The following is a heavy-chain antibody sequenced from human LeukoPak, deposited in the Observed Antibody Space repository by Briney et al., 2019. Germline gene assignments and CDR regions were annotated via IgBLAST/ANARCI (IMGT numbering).Heavy chain of an antibody. J-gene: IGHJ4*02. CDR3: ARGDQLLYSFDY. V-gene: IGHV1-69*13. D-gene: IGHD2-2*01. Sequence: SVKVSRKASGGTFSIYAISWVRQAPGQGLEWMGGIIPIFGTANYAQKFQGRVTITADESTSTAYMEPSSLRSEDTAVYYCARGDQLLYSFDYWGQGTLVTVSS. CDR2: IIPIFGTA. CDR1: GGTFSIYA.